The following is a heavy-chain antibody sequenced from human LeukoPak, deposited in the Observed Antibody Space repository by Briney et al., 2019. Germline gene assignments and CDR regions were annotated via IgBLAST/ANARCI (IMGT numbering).Heavy chain of an antibody. CDR1: GDSISSYY. CDR3: ARADYDVLTGYSPLGYYYYYMDV. Sequence: SETLSLTCTVSGDSISSYYWNWIRQSAGKGLEWIGRIYTSGSTNYNPSLKSRVTISVDTSKNQFSLKLSSVTAADTAVYYCARADYDVLTGYSPLGYYYYYMDVWGKGTTVTVSS. CDR2: IYTSGST. V-gene: IGHV4-4*07. J-gene: IGHJ6*03. D-gene: IGHD3-9*01.